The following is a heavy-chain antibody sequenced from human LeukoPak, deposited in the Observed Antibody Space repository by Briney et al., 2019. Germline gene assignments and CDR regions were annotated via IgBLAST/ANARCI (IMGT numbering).Heavy chain of an antibody. CDR1: GFTFDDFA. Sequence: SLRLSCAASGFTFDDFAMHWVRQAPGKGLEWVSGISWNSGNIGYADSVRGRFTISRDNAKNSLYLQMNSLRAEDTALYYCAKDTQGYYDSGGYSDYWGQGTLVTVSS. J-gene: IGHJ4*02. D-gene: IGHD3-22*01. CDR3: AKDTQGYYDSGGYSDY. V-gene: IGHV3-9*01. CDR2: ISWNSGNI.